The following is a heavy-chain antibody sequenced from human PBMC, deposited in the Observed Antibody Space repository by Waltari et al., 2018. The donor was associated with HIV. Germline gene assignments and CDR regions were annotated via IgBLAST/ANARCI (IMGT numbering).Heavy chain of an antibody. CDR3: ARGWSTSSFGP. Sequence: QVQLVQSGSELKKPGASVKVSCKASGYTFTTYAINWVRQAPGHGLEWMGWSNTKTGNPTYAQCFTGRFGFSLDTSVSTAYLQISSLKAEDTAVYYCARGWSTSSFGPWGQGTLVTVSS. V-gene: IGHV7-4-1*02. D-gene: IGHD2-2*01. CDR2: SNTKTGNP. J-gene: IGHJ5*02. CDR1: GYTFTTYA.